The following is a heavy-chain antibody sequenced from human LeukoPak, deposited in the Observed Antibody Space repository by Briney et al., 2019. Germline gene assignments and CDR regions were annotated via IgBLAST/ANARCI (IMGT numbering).Heavy chain of an antibody. D-gene: IGHD3-3*01. CDR1: GGTFSSYA. CDR3: ARDFDDFWSGYNNYFDC. V-gene: IGHV1-2*02. CDR2: INPKSGDT. Sequence: ASVKVSCKASGGTFSSYAISWVRQAPGQGLEWMGWINPKSGDTNYAQKFQGRVTMTRDTSINTAYMDLSSLRSDDTAVYYCARDFDDFWSGYNNYFDCWGQGTLVTVSS. J-gene: IGHJ4*02.